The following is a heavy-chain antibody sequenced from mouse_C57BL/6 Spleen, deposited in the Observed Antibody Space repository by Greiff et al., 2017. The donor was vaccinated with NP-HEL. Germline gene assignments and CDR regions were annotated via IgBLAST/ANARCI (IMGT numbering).Heavy chain of an antibody. CDR1: GYTFTSYW. J-gene: IGHJ1*03. Sequence: VQLQQPGAELVRPGSSVKLSCKASGYTFTSYWMHWVKQRPIQGLEWIGNIDPSDSETHYNQKFKDKATLTVDKSSSTAYMQLSSLTSEDSAVYYCARPYGSSPHWYFDVWGTGTTVTVSS. CDR2: IDPSDSET. D-gene: IGHD1-1*01. V-gene: IGHV1-52*01. CDR3: ARPYGSSPHWYFDV.